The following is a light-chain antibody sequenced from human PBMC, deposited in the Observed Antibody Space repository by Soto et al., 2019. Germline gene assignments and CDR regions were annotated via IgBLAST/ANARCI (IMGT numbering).Light chain of an antibody. V-gene: IGKV1-39*01. J-gene: IGKJ1*01. CDR1: QSISSY. CDR3: QQRYSTPRT. Sequence: DIQMTQSPSSLSASVVDRVTITCRASQSISSYLNWYQQKPGKAPKLLIYAASSLQSGVPSRFSGSGSGTDCTLTISSMQPEEGATDYGQQRYSTPRTFGKGNQVDIK. CDR2: AAS.